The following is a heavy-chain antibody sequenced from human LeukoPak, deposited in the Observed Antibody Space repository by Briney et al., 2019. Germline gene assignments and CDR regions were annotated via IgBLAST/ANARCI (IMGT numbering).Heavy chain of an antibody. J-gene: IGHJ6*02. Sequence: SQTLSLTCTVSGGSIRSGSYHWSRIRLPAGKGLEWIGRIYTSGSTNYNPSLKSRVTISVDTSKNQYSLKLSSVTAADTAVYYCARGRYYYYGIDVWGQGTTVTVSS. CDR1: GGSIRSGSYH. CDR2: IYTSGST. V-gene: IGHV4-61*02. CDR3: ARGRYYYYGIDV.